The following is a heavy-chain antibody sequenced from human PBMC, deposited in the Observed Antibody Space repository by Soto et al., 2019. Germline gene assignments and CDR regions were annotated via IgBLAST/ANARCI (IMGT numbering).Heavy chain of an antibody. CDR3: AKDRLMLTIVVVGAFDF. J-gene: IGHJ3*01. CDR1: GFSFNNHA. Sequence: VQLLESGGGLVQPGGSLRLSCAASGFSFNNHAMTWVRQAPGKGLEWVSGISGSGSTTHYADSVKGRFTISRDNSKDTLYLQMNSLRPEDTAVYDCAKDRLMLTIVVVGAFDFWGLGTMVPVSS. V-gene: IGHV3-23*01. D-gene: IGHD2-15*01. CDR2: ISGSGSTT.